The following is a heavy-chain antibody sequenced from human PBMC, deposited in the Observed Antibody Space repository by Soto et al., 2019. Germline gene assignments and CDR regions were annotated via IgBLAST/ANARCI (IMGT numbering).Heavy chain of an antibody. Sequence: GGSLRLSCAASGFTFSSYSMNWVRQAPGKGLEWVSYISSSSSTIYYADSVKGRFTISRDNAKNSLYLQMNSLRDEDTAVYYCARDESGYCSGGSCYSYYYYYGMDVWGQGTTVTVSS. D-gene: IGHD2-15*01. CDR3: ARDESGYCSGGSCYSYYYYYGMDV. V-gene: IGHV3-48*02. CDR1: GFTFSSYS. CDR2: ISSSSSTI. J-gene: IGHJ6*02.